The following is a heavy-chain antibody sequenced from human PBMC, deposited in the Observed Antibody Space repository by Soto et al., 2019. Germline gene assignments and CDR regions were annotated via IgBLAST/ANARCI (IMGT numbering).Heavy chain of an antibody. CDR1: GYTFTSYD. J-gene: IGHJ3*02. CDR3: ARQGKDYIWGSYLGAFDI. Sequence: ASVKVSCKASGYTFTSYDINWVRQATGQGLEWMGWMNPNSGNTGYAQKFQGRVIMTRNTSISTAYMELSSLRSEDTAVYYCARQGKDYIWGSYLGAFDIWGQGTMVTVSS. CDR2: MNPNSGNT. V-gene: IGHV1-8*01. D-gene: IGHD3-16*01.